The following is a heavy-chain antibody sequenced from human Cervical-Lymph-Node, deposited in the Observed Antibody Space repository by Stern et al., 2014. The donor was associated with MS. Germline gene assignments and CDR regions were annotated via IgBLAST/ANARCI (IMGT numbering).Heavy chain of an antibody. V-gene: IGHV3-11*06. CDR2: ISGSTSYT. CDR3: ARGYSSGWYAGSDY. CDR1: GFSFSDYY. Sequence: MQLVESGGGLVKHGGSLRLSCAASGFSFSDYYMSWIRQAPGKGLEWVTYISGSTSYTKYADSVKGRFTISRDNTKNSLYLQMNSLSAEDTAVYYCARGYSSGWYAGSDYWGQGSLVTVSS. D-gene: IGHD6-19*01. J-gene: IGHJ4*02.